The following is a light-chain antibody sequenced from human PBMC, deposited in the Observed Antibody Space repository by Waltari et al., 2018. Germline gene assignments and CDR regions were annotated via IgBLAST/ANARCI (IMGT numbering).Light chain of an antibody. CDR1: QSLLHSNGYNY. CDR2: LGS. CDR3: MQALQTPYT. J-gene: IGKJ2*01. V-gene: IGKV2-28*01. Sequence: DIVMTQSPLSLPVTPGEPASISCRSSQSLLHSNGYNYLDWYLQKPGQSPQLLIYLGSNRASGVPDRVSGSGSGTDFTLKISRVEAEDVGVYYCMQALQTPYTFGQGTKLEIK.